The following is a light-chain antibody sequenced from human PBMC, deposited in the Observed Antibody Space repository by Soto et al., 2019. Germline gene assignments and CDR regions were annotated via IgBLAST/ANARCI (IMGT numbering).Light chain of an antibody. J-gene: IGKJ4*01. Sequence: EIVMTQSPATLSVSPGERATLSCRASQSVRSNLAWYQQKPGQAPRLLIYGASTRATGIPARFSGSGSGTDFTLTISSLQPEDFATYYCQQLNSYPLTFGGGTKVDI. V-gene: IGKV3-15*01. CDR1: QSVRSN. CDR3: QQLNSYPLT. CDR2: GAS.